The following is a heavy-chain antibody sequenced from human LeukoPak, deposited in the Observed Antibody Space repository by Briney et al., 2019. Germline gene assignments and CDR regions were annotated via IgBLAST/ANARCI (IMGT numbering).Heavy chain of an antibody. D-gene: IGHD3-16*01. J-gene: IGHJ5*02. CDR1: GFTFSSYA. CDR2: ISGSGGST. Sequence: GGSLRLSCAASGFTFSSYAMSWVRQAPGKGLEWVSAISGSGGSTYYAGSVKGRFTISRDNSKNTLYLQMNSLRAEDTAVYYCANRYALTFGGVTNPWGQGTLVTVSS. V-gene: IGHV3-23*01. CDR3: ANRYALTFGGVTNP.